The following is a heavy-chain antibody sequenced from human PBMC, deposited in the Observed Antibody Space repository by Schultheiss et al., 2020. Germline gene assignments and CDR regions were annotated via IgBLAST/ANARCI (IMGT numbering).Heavy chain of an antibody. CDR3: ARVKRWLVRNYYYYGMDV. CDR2: IIPNSGGT. Sequence: ASVKVSCKASGGTFSSYAISWVRQAPGQGLEWMGGIIPNSGGTKYAQKVQDRVTMTRDTSTSTAYMELRSLRADDTAKYYCARVKRWLVRNYYYYGMDVWGQGTTVTVSS. D-gene: IGHD6-19*01. CDR1: GGTFSSYA. V-gene: IGHV1-18*01. J-gene: IGHJ6*02.